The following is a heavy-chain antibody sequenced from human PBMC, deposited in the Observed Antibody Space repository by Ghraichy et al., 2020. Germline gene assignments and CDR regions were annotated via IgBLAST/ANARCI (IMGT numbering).Heavy chain of an antibody. V-gene: IGHV3-72*01. J-gene: IGHJ4*02. CDR1: GFTFSDHY. Sequence: GGSLRLSCAASGFTFSDHYMDWVRQAPGKGLERVGRIRNKAHSYTTEYAASVKGRFTISRDDSKNSLYLQMNSLKTEDTAVYFCTRRPMFAGIDYWGQGTLVTVSS. CDR2: IRNKAHSYTT. D-gene: IGHD3-10*02. CDR3: TRRPMFAGIDY.